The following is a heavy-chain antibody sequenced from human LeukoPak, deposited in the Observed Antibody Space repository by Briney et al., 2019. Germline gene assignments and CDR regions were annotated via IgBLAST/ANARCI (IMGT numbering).Heavy chain of an antibody. CDR2: IYYSGST. Sequence: SQTLSLTCTVSGGSISSGGYYWSWIRQHPGKGLEWIGYIYYSGSTYYNPSLKSRVTISVDTSKNQFSLKLSSVTAADTAAYYCARDRSLWFGELSAAHGMDVWGQGTTVTVSS. CDR3: ARDRSLWFGELSAAHGMDV. J-gene: IGHJ6*02. D-gene: IGHD3-10*01. CDR1: GGSISSGGYY. V-gene: IGHV4-31*03.